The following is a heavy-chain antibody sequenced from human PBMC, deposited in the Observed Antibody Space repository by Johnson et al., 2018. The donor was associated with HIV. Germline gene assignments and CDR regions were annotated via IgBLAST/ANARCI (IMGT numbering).Heavy chain of an antibody. Sequence: QVQLVESGGGLAQPGGSLKVSCAASGFSFSNYWMSWVRQAPGKGLEWVAVISYDGSNKYYADSVKGRFTISRDNSKNTLYLQMKNLTAEDTAIYFCAKDSGNYGDNVFDIWGQGTTVTVSS. D-gene: IGHD3-10*01. J-gene: IGHJ3*02. CDR1: GFSFSNYW. V-gene: IGHV3-30*18. CDR3: AKDSGNYGDNVFDI. CDR2: ISYDGSNK.